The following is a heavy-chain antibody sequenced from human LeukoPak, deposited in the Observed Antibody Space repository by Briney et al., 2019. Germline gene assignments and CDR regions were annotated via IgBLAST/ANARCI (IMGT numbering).Heavy chain of an antibody. Sequence: SETLSLTCTVSGGSISSYSWSWIRQPPGKGLEWIGYIYYSGSTNYNPSLKSRVTISVDTSKNQISLMLSSVIAADTVLYYCAKDSSYYDILTGYFDYWGQGTLVTVSS. D-gene: IGHD3-9*01. CDR1: GGSISSYS. J-gene: IGHJ4*02. V-gene: IGHV4-59*01. CDR2: IYYSGST. CDR3: AKDSSYYDILTGYFDY.